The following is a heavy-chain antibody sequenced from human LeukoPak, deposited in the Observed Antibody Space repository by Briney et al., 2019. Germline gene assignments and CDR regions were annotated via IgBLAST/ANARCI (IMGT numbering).Heavy chain of an antibody. Sequence: PGGSLRLSCAASGFTFRSYGMHWVRQAPSKGLEWVAFIRYDGSNKYYADSVRGRCTISRDNSKNTLYLQMNSLRAEDTAVYYCAKDRNQLRSRLFDYWGQGTLVTVSS. CDR3: AKDRNQLRSRLFDY. D-gene: IGHD2-2*01. CDR2: IRYDGSNK. CDR1: GFTFRSYG. J-gene: IGHJ4*02. V-gene: IGHV3-30*02.